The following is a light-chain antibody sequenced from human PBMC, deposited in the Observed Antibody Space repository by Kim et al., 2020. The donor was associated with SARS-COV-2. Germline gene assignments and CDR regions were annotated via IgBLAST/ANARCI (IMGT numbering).Light chain of an antibody. CDR2: EVN. J-gene: IGLJ1*01. CDR3: SSYAASNTYV. Sequence: GQSVIISCTGTSSDVGSYNYVSWYQQHPGKAPKLMIYEVNKRPSGVPDRFSGSKSGNTASLTVSGLQAEDEADYYCSSYAASNTYVFGTGTKVTVL. V-gene: IGLV2-8*01. CDR1: SSDVGSYNY.